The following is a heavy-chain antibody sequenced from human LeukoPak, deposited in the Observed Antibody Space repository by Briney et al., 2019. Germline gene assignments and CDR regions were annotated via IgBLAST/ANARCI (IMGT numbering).Heavy chain of an antibody. CDR1: GYSISSGYY. D-gene: IGHD3-22*01. CDR3: AREKRDYYDSSGYYSSWFDP. V-gene: IGHV4-38-2*02. J-gene: IGHJ5*02. Sequence: SETLSLTCTVSGYSISSGYYWGWIRPPPGKGLEWIGSIYHSGSTYYNPSLKSRVTISVDTSKNQFSLKLSSVTAADTAVYYCAREKRDYYDSSGYYSSWFDPWGQGTLVTVSS. CDR2: IYHSGST.